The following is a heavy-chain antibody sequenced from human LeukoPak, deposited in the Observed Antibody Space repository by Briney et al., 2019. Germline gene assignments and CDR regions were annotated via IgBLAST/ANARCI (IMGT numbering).Heavy chain of an antibody. CDR3: ASLTFGYNNYFDP. J-gene: IGHJ5*02. D-gene: IGHD5-24*01. V-gene: IGHV4-59*01. CDR1: GGSISTYY. Sequence: SETLSLTCTVSGGSISTYYWSWIRQPPGKGLEWIGYIYYRGSTKYNPSLKSRFTISVDTSKNQFSLRLSSVTAADTAVYYCASLTFGYNNYFDPWGQGTLVTVSS. CDR2: IYYRGST.